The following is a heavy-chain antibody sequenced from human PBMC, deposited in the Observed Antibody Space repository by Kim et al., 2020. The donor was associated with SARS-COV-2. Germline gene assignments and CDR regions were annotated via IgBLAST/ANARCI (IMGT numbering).Heavy chain of an antibody. CDR1: GGSISSSGSY. D-gene: IGHD3-10*01. J-gene: IGHJ4*02. CDR2: IYYSGST. Sequence: SETLSLTCTVSGGSISSSGSYWGWIRQPPGKGLEWIGTIYYSGSTYYNPSLKSRFAISVDTSKNQFSLKVNSVTTTDTAVYYCAKQHHYGSGHYAPYYFDYWGQGTLVTVSS. V-gene: IGHV4-39*01. CDR3: AKQHHYGSGHYAPYYFDY.